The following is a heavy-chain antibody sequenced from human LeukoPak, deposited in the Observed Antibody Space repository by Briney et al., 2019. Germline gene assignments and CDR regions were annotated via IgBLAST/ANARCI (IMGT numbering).Heavy chain of an antibody. CDR3: ASFPGYSSIIPYYFDY. CDR2: IYHSGNT. D-gene: IGHD6-13*01. J-gene: IGHJ4*02. CDR1: GDSISSHY. Sequence: SETLSLTCTVSGDSISSHYWSWIRQPPGKGLEWIGYIYHSGNTNYNPSLKSRVTISLGTSKNQFSLRLSSVAAADTAVYYCASFPGYSSIIPYYFDYWGQGILVTVSS. V-gene: IGHV4-59*11.